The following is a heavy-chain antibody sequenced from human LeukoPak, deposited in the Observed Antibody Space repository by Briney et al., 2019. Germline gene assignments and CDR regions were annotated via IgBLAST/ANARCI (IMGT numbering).Heavy chain of an antibody. J-gene: IGHJ4*02. D-gene: IGHD3-10*01. Sequence: GGSLRLSCAASGFTFSSYWMHWVRHAPGKGLVWVSRINSDGSTTNYADSVKGRFTISRDNAKNTLYLQMNSLRAEDTAVYYCARDPRGGTLDYWGQGTLVTVSS. CDR1: GFTFSSYW. CDR3: ARDPRGGTLDY. CDR2: INSDGSTT. V-gene: IGHV3-74*01.